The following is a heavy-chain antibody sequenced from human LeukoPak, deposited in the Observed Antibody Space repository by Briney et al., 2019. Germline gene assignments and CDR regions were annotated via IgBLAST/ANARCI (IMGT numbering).Heavy chain of an antibody. D-gene: IGHD6-6*01. CDR1: GFTFSSYA. CDR2: INGTGGAT. J-gene: IGHJ4*02. CDR3: ARAPGSLVSIAARPYYFDY. Sequence: GGSLRLSCAASGFTFSSYAMSWVRQAPGKGLELVSVINGTGGATYYAGSVKGRIAISRVNFKNTLDLQINSLRAEDTAVYYCARAPGSLVSIAARPYYFDYWGQGTLVTVSS. V-gene: IGHV3-23*01.